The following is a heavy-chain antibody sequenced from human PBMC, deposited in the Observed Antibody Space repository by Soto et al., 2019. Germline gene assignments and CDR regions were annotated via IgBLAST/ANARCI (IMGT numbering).Heavy chain of an antibody. CDR1: GSSFTSYW. CDR3: ARQNVWELLPYYYDGIDV. J-gene: IGHJ6*02. V-gene: IGHV5-51*01. CDR2: IYPGDSDT. D-gene: IGHD1-26*01. Sequence: GESLKISCKGSGSSFTSYWIGWVRHMPGKGQEWMGIIYPGDSDTRYSPSFQGQVTISADKSISTAYLQWSSLKASDTAMYYCARQNVWELLPYYYDGIDVWGQGTTVTVSS.